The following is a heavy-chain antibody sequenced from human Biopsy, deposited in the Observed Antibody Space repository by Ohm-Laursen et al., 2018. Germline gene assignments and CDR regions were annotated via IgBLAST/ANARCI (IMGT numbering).Heavy chain of an antibody. D-gene: IGHD1-26*01. J-gene: IGHJ4*02. V-gene: IGHV1-69*04. CDR2: VNPILGIL. CDR3: ASLYSGTYVGSDY. Sequence: SVKVSCKASGGSITTSGISWVRQAPGQGLEWVGRVNPILGILDYAQRLKDRVTITADKSTNTAYMQLSRLTSEDTAFYYCASLYSGTYVGSDYWGQGTLVTVSS. CDR1: GGSITTSG.